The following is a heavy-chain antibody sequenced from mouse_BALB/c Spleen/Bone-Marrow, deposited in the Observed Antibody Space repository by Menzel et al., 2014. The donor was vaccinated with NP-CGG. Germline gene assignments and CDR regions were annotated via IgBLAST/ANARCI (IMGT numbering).Heavy chain of an antibody. D-gene: IGHD1-2*01. CDR2: IRNKANGYTT. CDR1: GFTFTDYY. CDR3: ARDMGLLRLDY. J-gene: IGHJ2*01. V-gene: IGHV7-3*02. Sequence: EVQVVESGGGLVQPGGSLRLSCAPSGFTFTDYYMSWVRQPPGKALEWLGFIRNKANGYTTEYSASVKGRFTISRDNSQSILYPQMNTLRAEDSATYYCARDMGLLRLDYWGQGTTLTVSS.